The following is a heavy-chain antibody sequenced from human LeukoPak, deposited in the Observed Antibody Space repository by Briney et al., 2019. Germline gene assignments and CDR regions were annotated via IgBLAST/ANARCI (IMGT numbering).Heavy chain of an antibody. CDR1: GFTFSSYS. V-gene: IGHV3-21*01. D-gene: IGHD2-2*01. Sequence: PGGSLRLSCAASGFTFSSYSMNWVRQAPGKGLEWVSSISSSSSYIYYADSVKGRFTITRDNDKNSLYLQMNSMRAEDTAVYYCATGVPANDDYWGQGTLVTVSS. CDR3: ATGVPANDDY. CDR2: ISSSSSYI. J-gene: IGHJ4*02.